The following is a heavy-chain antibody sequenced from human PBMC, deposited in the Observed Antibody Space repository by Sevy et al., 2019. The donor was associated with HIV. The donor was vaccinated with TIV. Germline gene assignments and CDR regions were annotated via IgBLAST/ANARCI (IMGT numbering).Heavy chain of an antibody. CDR3: ARETDNSARWLDP. Sequence: GGSLRLSCAASGFTFNFHGMHWVRQAPGKGLEWVAFIWNDGSNKYMEDSVKGRFTISRDNSKNTLFLQMNSLTVEATAVYYCARETDNSARWLDPWGQGTLVTVSS. V-gene: IGHV3-30*02. CDR1: GFTFNFHG. D-gene: IGHD4-4*01. J-gene: IGHJ5*02. CDR2: IWNDGSNK.